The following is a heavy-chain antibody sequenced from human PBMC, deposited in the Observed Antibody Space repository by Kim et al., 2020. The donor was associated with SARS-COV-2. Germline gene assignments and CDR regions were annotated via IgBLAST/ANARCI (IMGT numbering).Heavy chain of an antibody. J-gene: IGHJ3*02. V-gene: IGHV1-24*01. CDR3: ATVLITFGVVIVPMSRGAFDI. CDR1: GYTLTELS. CDR2: FDPEDGET. D-gene: IGHD3-16*02. Sequence: ASVKVSCKVSGYTLTELSMHWVRQAPGKGLEWMGGFDPEDGETIYAQKFQGRVTMTEDTSTDTAYMELSSLRSEDTAVYYCATVLITFGVVIVPMSRGAFDIWGQGTMVTVSS.